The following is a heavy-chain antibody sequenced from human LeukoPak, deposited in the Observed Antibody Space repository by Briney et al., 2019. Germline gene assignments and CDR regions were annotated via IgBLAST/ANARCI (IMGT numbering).Heavy chain of an antibody. D-gene: IGHD5-18*01. V-gene: IGHV1-69*05. CDR3: AYITAMVAFYFDS. J-gene: IGHJ4*02. CDR1: GGTFSSYT. Sequence: SVKVSCKASGGTFSSYTISWVRQAPGQGLEWMGRIIPIFGTANYAQKFQGRVTITTDESTSTAYMELSSLRSEDTAVYYCAYITAMVAFYFDSWGQGTLVTVSS. CDR2: IIPIFGTA.